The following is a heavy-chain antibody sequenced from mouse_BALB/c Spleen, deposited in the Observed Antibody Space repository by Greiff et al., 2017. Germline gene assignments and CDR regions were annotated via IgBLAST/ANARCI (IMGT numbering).Heavy chain of an antibody. D-gene: IGHD2-1*01. CDR1: GFNIKDTY. CDR2: IDPENGDT. Sequence: VQLQQSGAELVKPGASVKLSCTASGFNIKDTYMHWVKQRPEQGLEWIGWIDPENGDTEYAPKFQGKATMTADTSSNTAYLQLSSLTSEDTAVYYCKGYGNYRDAMDYWGQGTSVTVSS. CDR3: KGYGNYRDAMDY. V-gene: IGHV14-4*02. J-gene: IGHJ4*01.